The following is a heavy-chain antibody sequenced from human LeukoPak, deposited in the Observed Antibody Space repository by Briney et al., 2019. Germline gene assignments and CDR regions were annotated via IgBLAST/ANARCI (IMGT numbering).Heavy chain of an antibody. CDR1: GFTFSSYW. CDR2: INSDGSST. D-gene: IGHD3-3*01. J-gene: IGHJ5*02. CDR3: ARALDFWSGYYWFDP. Sequence: GGSLRLSCAASGFTFSSYWMHWVRQAPGKGLVWVSRINSDGSSTSYADSVKGRFTISRDNAKNTLYLQMNSLRAEDTAVYYCARALDFWSGYYWFDPWGQRTLVTVSS. V-gene: IGHV3-74*01.